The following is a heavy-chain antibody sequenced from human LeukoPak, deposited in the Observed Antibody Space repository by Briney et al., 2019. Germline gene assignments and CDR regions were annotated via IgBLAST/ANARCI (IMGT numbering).Heavy chain of an antibody. CDR2: ISTRSIFI. CDR3: ARDVAAKDAFDI. V-gene: IGHV3-21*01. J-gene: IGHJ3*02. D-gene: IGHD2-15*01. Sequence: GGSLRLSCAASGFTFSSYSFNWVRQAPGKGLEWVSSISTRSIFIYYADSVKGRFTISRDNSKNTLYLQMNSLRAEDTAEYYCARDVAAKDAFDIWVQGTMVTVSS. CDR1: GFTFSSYS.